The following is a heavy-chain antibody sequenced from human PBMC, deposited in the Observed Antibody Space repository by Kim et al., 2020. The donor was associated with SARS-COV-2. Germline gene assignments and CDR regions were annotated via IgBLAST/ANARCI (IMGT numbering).Heavy chain of an antibody. V-gene: IGHV4-59*08. CDR2: IYYSGST. CDR1: GGSISSYY. Sequence: SETLSHTCTVSGGSISSYYWSWIRQPPGKGLEWIGYIYYSGSTNYNPSLKSRVTISVDTSKNQFSLKLSSVTAADTAVYYCARSVRGEYDYWGQGTLVTV. CDR3: ARSVRGEYDY. D-gene: IGHD3-16*01. J-gene: IGHJ4*02.